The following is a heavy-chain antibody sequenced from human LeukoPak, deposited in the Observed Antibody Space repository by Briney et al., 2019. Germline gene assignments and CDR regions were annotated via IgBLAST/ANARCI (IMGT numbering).Heavy chain of an antibody. J-gene: IGHJ4*02. CDR3: AAHLGSGWHLDY. CDR1: GLSFTTKA. Sequence: PGGSLRLSCVASGLSFTTKAMHWVRQAPGEGLEWMSYISLDGKNESYADSVRGRFTISRDNSRNTVYQQMNSLRPEDTAVYYCAAHLGSGWHLDYWGQGIRVTVSP. V-gene: IGHV3-30*04. D-gene: IGHD6-19*01. CDR2: ISLDGKNE.